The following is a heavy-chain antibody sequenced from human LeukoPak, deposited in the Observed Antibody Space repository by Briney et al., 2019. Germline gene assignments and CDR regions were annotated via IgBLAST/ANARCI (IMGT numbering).Heavy chain of an antibody. CDR1: GFSFSSYN. V-gene: IGHV3-21*01. CDR3: ARDPYSGAYGDTYYYYMDV. D-gene: IGHD1-26*01. Sequence: GGSLRLSCEAPGFSFSSYNMDWVRQTPGKGLEWISSITTSSSYTFYADSVKGRFTISRDNARNSLYLQMNSLTAEDTAVYYCARDPYSGAYGDTYYYYMDVWGKGTTVTISS. J-gene: IGHJ6*03. CDR2: ITTSSSYT.